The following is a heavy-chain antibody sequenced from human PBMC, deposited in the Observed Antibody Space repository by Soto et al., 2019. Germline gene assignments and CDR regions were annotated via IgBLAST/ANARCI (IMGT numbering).Heavy chain of an antibody. CDR2: IIPIFGTA. D-gene: IGHD2-15*01. CDR1: GGTFSSYA. Sequence: QVQLVQSGAEVKKPGSSVKVSCKASGGTFSSYAISWVRQAPGQGLEWMGGIIPIFGTANYAQKFQGRVTITADESTSTAYMELNSLRSEDTAVYYCARDTEAIGTFYYYGMDVWGQGTTVTISS. J-gene: IGHJ6*02. V-gene: IGHV1-69*01. CDR3: ARDTEAIGTFYYYGMDV.